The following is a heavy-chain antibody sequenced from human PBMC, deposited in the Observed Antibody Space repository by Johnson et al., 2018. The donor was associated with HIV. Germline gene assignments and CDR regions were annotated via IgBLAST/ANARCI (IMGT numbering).Heavy chain of an antibody. V-gene: IGHV3-23*04. CDR1: GFTFASSA. D-gene: IGHD3-10*01. CDR3: ARDAYYGSGSYSQRNTFDV. Sequence: VQLVESGGGLEQPGGSLRLSCAASGFTFASSAMSWVRQAPGKGLEWVSAISDSGSTYYADSVKGRFTISRDNSKNTLYLQMNSLRPEDTAVYYCARDAYYGSGSYSQRNTFDVWGQGTMVAVSS. CDR2: ISDSGST. J-gene: IGHJ3*01.